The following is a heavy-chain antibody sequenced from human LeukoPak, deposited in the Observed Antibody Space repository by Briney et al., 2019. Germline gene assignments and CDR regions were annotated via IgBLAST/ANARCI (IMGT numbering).Heavy chain of an antibody. V-gene: IGHV3-74*01. D-gene: IGHD6-13*01. CDR3: FDL. CDR1: GFTFSSYC. Sequence: GGSLRLSCTASGFTFSSYCMHWVRQAPGKGLMWVSRINSDGSTSYADSVKGRFTISRDNAKNSLYYCARRGSYNSKPHDWYFDLWGRGTLVTVSS. CDR2: INSDGST. J-gene: IGHJ2*01.